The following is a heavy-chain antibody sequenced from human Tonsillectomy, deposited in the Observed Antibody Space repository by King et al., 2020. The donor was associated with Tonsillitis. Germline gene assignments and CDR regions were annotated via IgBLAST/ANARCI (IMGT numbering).Heavy chain of an antibody. V-gene: IGHV1-46*01. J-gene: IGHJ6*02. CDR3: ARSTAIVAVVAPRPYGMDV. Sequence: QLVQSGAEVKKPGASVKVSCKASVYTFTSYYILWVRQAPGKGLEWMGKIDPVDGSIDYAQKFQGRVTLKRDTSTSTVYMDLRSLRSEDTDVYYCARSTAIVAVVAPRPYGMDVWGQGTTVIVSS. D-gene: IGHD2-15*01. CDR1: VYTFTSYY. CDR2: IDPVDGSI.